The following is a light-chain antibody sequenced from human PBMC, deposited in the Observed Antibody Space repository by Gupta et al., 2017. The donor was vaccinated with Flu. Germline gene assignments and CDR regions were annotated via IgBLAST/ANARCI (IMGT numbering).Light chain of an antibody. V-gene: IGKV3-20*01. CDR1: QSVSSSY. J-gene: IGKJ1*01. CDR2: GAS. Sequence: IVLTQSTGTLSLSPGERATLSCRASQSVSSSYLAWYQQKPGQAPRLLSYGASSRATGIPDRFSGSGSGTDFTLTISRLEAEDFAVYYCQRHGSPPPWTFGQGTKVEIK. CDR3: QRHGSPPPWT.